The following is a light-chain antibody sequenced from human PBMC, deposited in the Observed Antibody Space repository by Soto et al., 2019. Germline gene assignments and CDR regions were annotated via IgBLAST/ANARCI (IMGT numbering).Light chain of an antibody. J-gene: IGLJ1*01. V-gene: IGLV2-8*01. Sequence: QSALTQPPSASGSPGQSVTISCTGTSSDVGGYNYVSWYQQHPGKVPKLMVYEVNKRPSGVPDRFSGSKSGNTASLTVSGLPAEDEADYYCTSSAGGNNVFGTGTKVTVL. CDR2: EVN. CDR1: SSDVGGYNY. CDR3: TSSAGGNNV.